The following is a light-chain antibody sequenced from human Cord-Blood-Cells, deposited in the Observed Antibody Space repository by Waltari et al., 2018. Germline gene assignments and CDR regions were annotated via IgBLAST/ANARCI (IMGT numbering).Light chain of an antibody. CDR2: DAS. V-gene: IGKV3-11*01. CDR1: QSVSSY. J-gene: IGKJ2*01. CDR3: QQRSNWPYT. Sequence: EIVLTQSPATLSLSPGDRATLYCRASQSVSSYLAWYQQKPGQAPRLLIYDASNRATGIPARFSGSGSGTDFTLTISSLEPEDFAVYYCQQRSNWPYTFGQGTKLEIK.